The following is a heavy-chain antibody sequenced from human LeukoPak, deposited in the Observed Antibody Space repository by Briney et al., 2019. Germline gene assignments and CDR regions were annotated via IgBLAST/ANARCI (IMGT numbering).Heavy chain of an antibody. D-gene: IGHD6-13*01. CDR3: AREYIAAAGTFGPYYYYGMDV. V-gene: IGHV3-21*01. CDR2: ISSSSSYI. J-gene: IGHJ6*02. Sequence: GGSLRLSCAASGFTFSSYSMNWVRQAPGKGLEWVSSISSSSSYIYYADSVKGRFTIFRDNAKNSLYLQMNSLRAEDTAVYYCAREYIAAAGTFGPYYYYGMDVWGQGTTVTVSS. CDR1: GFTFSSYS.